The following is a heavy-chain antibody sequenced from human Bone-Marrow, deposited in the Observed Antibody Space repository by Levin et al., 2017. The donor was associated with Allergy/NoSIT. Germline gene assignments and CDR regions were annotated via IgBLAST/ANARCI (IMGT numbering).Heavy chain of an antibody. CDR2: IYWDDDK. V-gene: IGHV2-5*02. D-gene: IGHD2-15*01. CDR1: GFSLTTSGAG. Sequence: QTLSLTCTFSGFSLTTSGAGVGWIRQPPGKALEWLAIIYWDDDKRYNPSLKDRLTVTKDISKNQVVLTMTNVDPVDTATYYCARRLVGGGVVVAATRGNWFDPWGQGTLVTVSS. CDR3: ARRLVGGGVVVAATRGNWFDP. J-gene: IGHJ5*02.